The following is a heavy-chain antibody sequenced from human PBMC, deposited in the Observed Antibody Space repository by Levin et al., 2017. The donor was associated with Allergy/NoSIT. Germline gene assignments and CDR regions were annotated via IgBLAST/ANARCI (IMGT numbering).Heavy chain of an antibody. V-gene: IGHV4-59*08. J-gene: IGHJ4*02. Sequence: PSETLSLTCTVSGGFITNYYWSWIRQPPGKGLEWIGYIHYTGTTNYNPSLKSRVTISVDRSKNQFSLNLSSVTAADTAVYYCARYCGGVSCYSFDSWGQGTLVTVSS. D-gene: IGHD2-15*01. CDR3: ARYCGGVSCYSFDS. CDR1: GGFITNYY. CDR2: IHYTGTT.